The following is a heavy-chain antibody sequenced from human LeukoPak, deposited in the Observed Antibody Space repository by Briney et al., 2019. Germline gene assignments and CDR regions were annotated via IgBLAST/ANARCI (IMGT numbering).Heavy chain of an antibody. CDR2: IYYSGST. Sequence: PSETLSLTCTVSGGSISSYYWSWIRQPPGKRLEWIGYIYYSGSTNYNPSLKSRVTISVDTSKNQFSLKLSSVTAADTAVYYCARHRWELYYFDYWGQGTLVTVSS. D-gene: IGHD1-26*01. CDR1: GGSISSYY. J-gene: IGHJ4*02. V-gene: IGHV4-59*01. CDR3: ARHRWELYYFDY.